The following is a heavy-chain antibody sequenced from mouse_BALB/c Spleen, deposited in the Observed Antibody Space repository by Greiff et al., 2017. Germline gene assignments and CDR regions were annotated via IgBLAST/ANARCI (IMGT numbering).Heavy chain of an antibody. CDR1: GYAFSSSW. CDR2: IYPGDGDT. J-gene: IGHJ4*01. Sequence: VQLQQSGPELVKPGASVKISCKASGYAFSSSWMNWVKQRPGQGLEWIGGIYPGDGDTNYNGKFKGKATLTDDKSSSTAYMQLSSLTSVDSAVYFCARWGYSYYAMDYWGQGTSVTVSS. CDR3: ARWGYSYYAMDY. V-gene: IGHV1-82*01. D-gene: IGHD3-1*01.